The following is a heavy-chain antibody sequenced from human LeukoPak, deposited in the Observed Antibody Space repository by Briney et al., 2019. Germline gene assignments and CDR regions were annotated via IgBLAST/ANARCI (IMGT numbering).Heavy chain of an antibody. V-gene: IGHV4-34*01. CDR2: INHSGST. J-gene: IGHJ6*02. Sequence: SETLSLTCAVYGGSFSGYYWSWIRQPPGKGLEWIGEINHSGSTNYNPSLKSRVTISVDTSKNQFSLKLSSVTAADTAVYYCASLRPTTYYYYGMDVWGQGTTVTVSS. CDR3: ASLRPTTYYYYGMDV. CDR1: GGSFSGYY.